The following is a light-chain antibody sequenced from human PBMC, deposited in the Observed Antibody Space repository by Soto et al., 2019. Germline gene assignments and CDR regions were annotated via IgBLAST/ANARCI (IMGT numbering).Light chain of an antibody. J-gene: IGKJ4*01. CDR1: QSVAKNY. V-gene: IGKV3-20*01. CDR2: GAS. CDR3: PQYASSPLT. Sequence: EIVLTQSPGTLSLSPGERASLSCRVSQSVAKNYLAWYQQKPGQALRLLISGASSRATGIPDRFIGSGSGTDFTLTVSILEAEDFAVYFCPQYASSPLTFGEGTRVEIK.